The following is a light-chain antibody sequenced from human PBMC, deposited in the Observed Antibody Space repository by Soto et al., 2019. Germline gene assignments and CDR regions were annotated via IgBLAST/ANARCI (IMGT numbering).Light chain of an antibody. CDR1: QSVLYRSNNKNY. CDR3: QQYYSPPWT. Sequence: DIVMTQSPDSLAVSLGERATINCKSSQSVLYRSNNKNYLAWYQQKPGQPPKLLIYWASSRESGVPDRFSGSGSETDFTLTISSLQAEDVAVYYCQQYYSPPWTFGPGTKVEIK. J-gene: IGKJ1*01. CDR2: WAS. V-gene: IGKV4-1*01.